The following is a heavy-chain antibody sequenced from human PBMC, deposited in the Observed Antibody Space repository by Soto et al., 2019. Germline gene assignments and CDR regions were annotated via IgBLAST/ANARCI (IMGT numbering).Heavy chain of an antibody. Sequence: GESLKISCKGSGYTFTTYWIGWVRQMPGKGLEWMGIIYLGDSEARYSPSFQGQVTLSADKSISTAYLQWSSLKASDTAMYYCARPGPSSGYFGPVLDFDFWGQGTLVTVSS. CDR1: GYTFTTYW. D-gene: IGHD3-22*01. J-gene: IGHJ4*02. CDR3: ARPGPSSGYFGPVLDFDF. CDR2: IYLGDSEA. V-gene: IGHV5-51*01.